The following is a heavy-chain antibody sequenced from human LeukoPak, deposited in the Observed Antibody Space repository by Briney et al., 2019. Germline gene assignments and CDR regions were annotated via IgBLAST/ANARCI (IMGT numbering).Heavy chain of an antibody. CDR1: GGSISTYY. D-gene: IGHD3-9*01. CDR2: VHRSGNT. V-gene: IGHV4-4*07. J-gene: IGHJ6*02. CDR3: ARDDFEYSVHYGMDV. Sequence: SETLRLTCSVSGGSISTYYWSWIRQPAGKGLEWIGRVHRSGNTNYNPSLQSRVTMSVDTSKNQISLRLRFVTAADTAVYYCARDDFEYSVHYGMDVWGQGTAVTVSS.